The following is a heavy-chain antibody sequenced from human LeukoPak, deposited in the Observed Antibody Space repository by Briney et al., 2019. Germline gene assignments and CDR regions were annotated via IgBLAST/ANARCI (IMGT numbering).Heavy chain of an antibody. J-gene: IGHJ3*02. CDR2: VSYDGSNK. CDR1: GFTFSSYG. Sequence: GGSLRLSCAASGFTFSSYGMHWVRQAPGKGLEWVAVVSYDGSNKYYADSVKGRFTISRDNSKNTLYLQMNSLRAEDTAVYYCAKDPYDSSGYYFPGAFDIWGQGTMVTVSS. D-gene: IGHD3-22*01. CDR3: AKDPYDSSGYYFPGAFDI. V-gene: IGHV3-30*18.